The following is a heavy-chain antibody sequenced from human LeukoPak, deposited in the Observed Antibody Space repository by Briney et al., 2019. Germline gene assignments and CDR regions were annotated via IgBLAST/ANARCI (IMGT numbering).Heavy chain of an antibody. CDR2: VYISGNT. CDR3: ARGGGFWSGFYYFDY. CDR1: GGSISNYY. V-gene: IGHV4-4*07. Sequence: SETLSLTCTVSGGSISNYYWSWIRQPAGKGLEWIGRVYISGNTDYSPSLKSRVSISEDKSKNQFSLKLSSVTAADTAVYYCARGGGFWSGFYYFDYWGQGTLVTVSS. D-gene: IGHD3-3*01. J-gene: IGHJ4*02.